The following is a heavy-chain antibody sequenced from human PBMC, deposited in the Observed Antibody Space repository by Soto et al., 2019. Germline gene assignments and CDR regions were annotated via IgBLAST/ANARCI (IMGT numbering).Heavy chain of an antibody. CDR3: ARLKYDSSGYIFDY. V-gene: IGHV4-4*07. CDR1: CGSISSYY. J-gene: IGHJ4*02. Sequence: SETLSLTCTVSCGSISSYYWSWIRQPAGKGLEWIGRIYTSGSTNYNPSLKSRVTMSVDTSKNQFSLKLSSVTAADTAVYYCARLKYDSSGYIFDYWCQGKLVTLSP. D-gene: IGHD3-22*01. CDR2: IYTSGST.